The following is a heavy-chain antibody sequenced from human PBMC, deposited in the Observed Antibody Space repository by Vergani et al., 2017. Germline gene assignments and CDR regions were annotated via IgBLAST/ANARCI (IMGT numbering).Heavy chain of an antibody. CDR2: MNPNSGNT. Sequence: QVQLVQSGAEVKKPGASVKVSCKASGYTFTSYDINWVRQATGQGLEWMGWMNPNSGNTGYAQKFQGRVTMTRDTSISTAYMELSRLRSDDTAVYYCARGHRGTNIVVVPAAIWFDPWGQGTLVTVSS. CDR3: ARGHRGTNIVVVPAAIWFDP. D-gene: IGHD2-2*01. CDR1: GYTFTSYD. V-gene: IGHV1-8*01. J-gene: IGHJ5*02.